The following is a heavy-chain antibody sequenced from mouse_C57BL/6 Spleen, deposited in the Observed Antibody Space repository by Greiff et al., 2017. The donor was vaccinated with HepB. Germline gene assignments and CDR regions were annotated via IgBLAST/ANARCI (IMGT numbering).Heavy chain of an antibody. Sequence: QVQLKESGAELVKPGASVKISCKASGYAFSSYWMNWVKQRPGKGLEWIGQIYPGDGDTNYNGKFKGKATLTADKSSSTAYMQLSSLTSEDSAVYFCARKNWDGWFAYWGQGTLVTVSA. CDR1: GYAFSSYW. V-gene: IGHV1-80*01. J-gene: IGHJ3*01. D-gene: IGHD4-1*01. CDR2: IYPGDGDT. CDR3: ARKNWDGWFAY.